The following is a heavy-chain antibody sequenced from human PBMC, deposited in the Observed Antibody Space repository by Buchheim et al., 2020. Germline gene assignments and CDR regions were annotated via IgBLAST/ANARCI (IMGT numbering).Heavy chain of an antibody. V-gene: IGHV3-23*01. CDR1: GFTFSSYA. D-gene: IGHD7-27*01. CDR2: ISGNGGST. CDR3: AKGGSLLKLGAYYFDY. Sequence: EVQLLESGGGLVQPGGSLRLSCAASGFTFSSYAMSWVRQAPGKGLEWVSAISGNGGSTYYADSVEGRFTISRDNSKNTLYLQMNSLRAEDTAVYFCAKGGSLLKLGAYYFDYWGQGTL. J-gene: IGHJ4*02.